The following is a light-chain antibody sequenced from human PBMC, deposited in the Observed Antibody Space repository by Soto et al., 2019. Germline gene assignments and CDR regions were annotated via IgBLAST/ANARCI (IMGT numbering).Light chain of an antibody. J-gene: IGLJ2*01. CDR3: QSYDSSNQGV. CDR1: SGSIASNY. Sequence: NFMLTQPHSVSASPGKTVTISCTRSSGSIASNYVQWYQQRPGSSPTIVIYEDNQRPSGVPDRFSGSIDSSSNSASLTISGLKTEDEADYYCQSYDSSNQGVFGGGTKLTVL. CDR2: EDN. V-gene: IGLV6-57*01.